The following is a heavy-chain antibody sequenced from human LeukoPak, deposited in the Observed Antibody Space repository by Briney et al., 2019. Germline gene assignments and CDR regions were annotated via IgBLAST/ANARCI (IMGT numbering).Heavy chain of an antibody. V-gene: IGHV3-49*04. CDR1: GFTFGDYA. CDR3: TRDYGAGGF. D-gene: IGHD1-26*01. CDR2: IRSKTYGGTT. J-gene: IGHJ4*02. Sequence: GGSLRLSCRTSGFTFGDYAMGWVRQAPGKGLEWVGFIRSKTYGGTTEYAASVKGRFTISRDDSKSISFLQMSSLKTEDTAVYYCTRDYGAGGFWGQGTLVTVSS.